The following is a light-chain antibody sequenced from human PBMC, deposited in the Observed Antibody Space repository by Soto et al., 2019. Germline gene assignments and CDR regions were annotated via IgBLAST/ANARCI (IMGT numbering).Light chain of an antibody. CDR1: QGISSA. V-gene: IGKV1D-13*01. CDR2: DAS. J-gene: IGKJ4*01. CDR3: QQFNNYLPGLT. Sequence: AIQLTQSPSSLSASVGDRVTITCRASQGISSALAWYQQKPGKAPKLLIYDASSLESGVPSRFSGSGSGTDFTLTISSLQPEDFATYYCQQFNNYLPGLTFGGGTKVDIK.